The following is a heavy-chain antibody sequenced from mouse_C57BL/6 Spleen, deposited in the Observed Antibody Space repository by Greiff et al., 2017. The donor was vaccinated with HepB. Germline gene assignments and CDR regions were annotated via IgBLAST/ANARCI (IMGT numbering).Heavy chain of an antibody. Sequence: EVKLVESGGGLVKPGGSLKLSCAASGFTFSSYAMSWVRQTPEKRLEWVATISDGGSYTYYPDNVKGRFTISRDNAKNNLYLQMSHLKSEDTAMYYCARGDGNYPYWGQGTTLTVSS. CDR2: ISDGGSYT. J-gene: IGHJ2*01. CDR1: GFTFSSYA. D-gene: IGHD2-1*01. CDR3: ARGDGNYPY. V-gene: IGHV5-4*03.